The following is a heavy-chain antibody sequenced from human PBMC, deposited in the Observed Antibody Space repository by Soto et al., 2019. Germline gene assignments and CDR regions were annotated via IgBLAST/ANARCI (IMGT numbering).Heavy chain of an antibody. J-gene: IGHJ4*02. D-gene: IGHD5-18*01. CDR1: GGTFGTYT. CDR2: IIPYLDIT. CDR3: ARDTTY. Sequence: QVQLVQSGAEVKKPGSSVKVSCKASGGTFGTYTISWVRQAPGQGLEWMGRIIPYLDITDYAQKFQGRFTIAADKSTTTAYMELNCLRSEDTAVYFCARDTTYWGQGTLVTVSS. V-gene: IGHV1-69*02.